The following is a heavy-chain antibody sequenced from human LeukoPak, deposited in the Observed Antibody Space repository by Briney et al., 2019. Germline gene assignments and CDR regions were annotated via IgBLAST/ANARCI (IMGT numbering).Heavy chain of an antibody. D-gene: IGHD2-2*01. J-gene: IGHJ6*03. CDR2: ISGSGGST. Sequence: GRSLRLSCAASGFTFSSYGMHWVRQAPGKGLEWVSAISGSGGSTYYADSVKGRFTISRDNSKNTLYLQMNSLRAEDTAVYYCARQVPAAKGSMDVWGKGTTVTVSS. V-gene: IGHV3-23*01. CDR3: ARQVPAAKGSMDV. CDR1: GFTFSSYG.